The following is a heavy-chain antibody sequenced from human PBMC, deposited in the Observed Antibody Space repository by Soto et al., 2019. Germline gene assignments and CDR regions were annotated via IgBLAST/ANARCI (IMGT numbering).Heavy chain of an antibody. D-gene: IGHD3-10*01. CDR3: ARDSITMVRGVIVPGGWFDP. CDR2: IYYSGST. V-gene: IGHV4-61*01. J-gene: IGHJ5*02. CDR1: GGSISSSSYY. Sequence: SETLSLTCTVSGGSISSSSYYWGWIRQPPGKGLEWIGYIYYSGSTNYNPSLKSRVTISVDTSKNQFSLKLSSVTAADTAVYYCARDSITMVRGVIVPGGWFDPWGQGTLVTVSS.